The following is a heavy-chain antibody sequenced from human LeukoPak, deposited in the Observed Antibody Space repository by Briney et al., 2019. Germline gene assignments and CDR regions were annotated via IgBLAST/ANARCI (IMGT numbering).Heavy chain of an antibody. D-gene: IGHD5-24*01. V-gene: IGHV4-34*01. CDR3: ARVSGRWLQTRYYFDY. CDR2: INHSGST. CDR1: GGSFSGYY. Sequence: PSETLSLTCAVFGGSFSGYYWTWIRQPPGKGLEWIGEINHSGSTNYNPSLKSRVTISVDTSKHQFSLRLNSVTAADTAVYYCARVSGRWLQTRYYFDYWGQGTLVTVSS. J-gene: IGHJ4*02.